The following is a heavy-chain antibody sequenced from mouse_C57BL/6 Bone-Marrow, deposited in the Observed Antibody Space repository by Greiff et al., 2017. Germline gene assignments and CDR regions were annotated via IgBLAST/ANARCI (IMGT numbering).Heavy chain of an antibody. Sequence: QVQLKQPGAELVMPGASVKLSCKASGYTFTSYWMHWVKQRPGQGLEWIGEIDPSDSYTNYNQKFKGKSTLTVDKSSSTAYMQLSSLTSEDSAVYYCANYYGSSPIGYFDVWGTGTTVTVSS. J-gene: IGHJ1*03. CDR1: GYTFTSYW. CDR3: ANYYGSSPIGYFDV. V-gene: IGHV1-69*01. CDR2: IDPSDSYT. D-gene: IGHD1-1*01.